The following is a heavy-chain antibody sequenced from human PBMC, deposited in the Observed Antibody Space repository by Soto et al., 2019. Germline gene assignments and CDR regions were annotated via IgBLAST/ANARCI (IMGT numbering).Heavy chain of an antibody. CDR1: GFTFSSYA. CDR3: AKRSSYYGSGSYETFDY. D-gene: IGHD3-10*01. V-gene: IGHV3-23*01. Sequence: GGSLRLSCAASGFTFSSYAMSWVRQAPGKGLEWVSSISGGGSTYYADSVKGRFTISRDNSKNTLYVQMNSLRAEDTAVYFCAKRSSYYGSGSYETFDYWGQGTLVTVSS. J-gene: IGHJ4*02. CDR2: ISGGGST.